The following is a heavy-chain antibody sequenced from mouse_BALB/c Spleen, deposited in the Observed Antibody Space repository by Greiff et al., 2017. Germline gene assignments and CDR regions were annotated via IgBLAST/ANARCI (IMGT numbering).Heavy chain of an antibody. Sequence: QVQLQQPGAELVKPGASVKLSCKASGYTFTSYWMHWVKQRPGQGLEWIGEINPSNGRTNFNEKFKSKATLTVDKSSSTAYMQLSSLTSEDSAVYYCARIPDGYYGFAYWGQGTLVTVSA. CDR1: GYTFTSYW. D-gene: IGHD2-3*01. CDR2: INPSNGRT. J-gene: IGHJ3*01. CDR3: ARIPDGYYGFAY. V-gene: IGHV1S81*02.